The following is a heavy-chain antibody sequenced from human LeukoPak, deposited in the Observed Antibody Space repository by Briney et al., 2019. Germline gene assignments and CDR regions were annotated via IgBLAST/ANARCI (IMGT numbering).Heavy chain of an antibody. J-gene: IGHJ4*02. V-gene: IGHV4-61*02. CDR2: IYTSGST. CDR3: ASGGDSSGWVFVDY. D-gene: IGHD6-19*01. Sequence: SETLSLTCTVSGGSISSGSYYWSWIRQPAGKGLEWIGRIYTSGSTNYNPSLKSRVTMSVDTSKNQFSLKLSSVTAADTAVYYCASGGDSSGWVFVDYRGQGTLVTVSS. CDR1: GGSISSGSYY.